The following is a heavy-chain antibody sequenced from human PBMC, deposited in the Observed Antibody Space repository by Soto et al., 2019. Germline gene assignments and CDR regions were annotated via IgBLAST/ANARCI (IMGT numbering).Heavy chain of an antibody. V-gene: IGHV3-23*01. Sequence: EVQLLESGGGLVQPGGSLRLSCAASGFTFSSYAMSWVRQAPGKGLEWVSAISGSGGSTYYADSVKGRFTISRDNSKNTLYLQMNSLRAEDTAVYYCAKADYDSSGYYYRFDYWGQGTLVTVSS. J-gene: IGHJ4*02. CDR2: ISGSGGST. CDR1: GFTFSSYA. CDR3: AKADYDSSGYYYRFDY. D-gene: IGHD3-22*01.